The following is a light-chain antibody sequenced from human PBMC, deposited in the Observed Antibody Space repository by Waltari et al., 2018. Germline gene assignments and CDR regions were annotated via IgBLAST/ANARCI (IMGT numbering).Light chain of an antibody. CDR3: QQYGTSPWT. Sequence: EIVLTPSPGTLSLSPGDRATLSCRASQSVSSSYLAWFQQKPGQAPRLLIYGASNRATGIPDSFSGSGSGTDFTLTINRLEPEDFAVYFCQQYGTSPWTFGQGTKVEIK. V-gene: IGKV3-20*01. J-gene: IGKJ1*01. CDR2: GAS. CDR1: QSVSSSY.